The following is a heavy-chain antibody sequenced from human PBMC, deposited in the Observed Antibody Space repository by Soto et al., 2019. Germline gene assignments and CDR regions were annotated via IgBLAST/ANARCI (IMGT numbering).Heavy chain of an antibody. Sequence: QVQLVQSGAEVKKPGSSVKVSCKASVGTFSSYAISWVRQAPGQGREWMGGIIPIFGTANYAQKFQGRVTITAVGSTSTAYMELSILRSEDTAVYYCATLGGVGYNYFDYWGQGTLVTVSS. CDR1: VGTFSSYA. V-gene: IGHV1-69*01. CDR2: IIPIFGTA. D-gene: IGHD3-16*01. CDR3: ATLGGVGYNYFDY. J-gene: IGHJ4*02.